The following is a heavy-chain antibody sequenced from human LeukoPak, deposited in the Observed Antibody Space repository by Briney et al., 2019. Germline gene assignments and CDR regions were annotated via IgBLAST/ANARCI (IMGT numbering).Heavy chain of an antibody. Sequence: GGSLRLSCAASGFIVSNNYMSWVRQAPGKGLEWVSVIYPDGRTYYADSVKGRFTISRDNPKNTLYLQMNSLRAEDTAVYYCAREAERWIQRTYYFDYWGQGTLVTVSS. V-gene: IGHV3-53*01. CDR2: IYPDGRT. CDR1: GFIVSNNY. J-gene: IGHJ4*02. CDR3: AREAERWIQRTYYFDY. D-gene: IGHD5-18*01.